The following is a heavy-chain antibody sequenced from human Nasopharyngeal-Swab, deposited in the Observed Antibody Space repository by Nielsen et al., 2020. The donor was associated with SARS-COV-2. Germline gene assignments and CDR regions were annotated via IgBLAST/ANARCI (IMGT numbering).Heavy chain of an antibody. Sequence: GESLKISCAASGFTFSSYSMNWVRQAPGKGLEWVSSISSSSSYLYYADSVKGRFTISRDNAKNSLYLQMNSLRAEDTAIYYCAKRLYGDLWGRGTLVTVSS. CDR3: AKRLYGDL. V-gene: IGHV3-21*04. D-gene: IGHD2-8*01. CDR1: GFTFSSYS. J-gene: IGHJ2*01. CDR2: ISSSSSYL.